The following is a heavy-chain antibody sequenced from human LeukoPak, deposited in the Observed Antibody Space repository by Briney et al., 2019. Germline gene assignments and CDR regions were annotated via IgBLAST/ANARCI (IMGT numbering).Heavy chain of an antibody. J-gene: IGHJ4*02. CDR2: IYYSGNT. V-gene: IGHV4-39*02. Sequence: SETLSLTCAVSGGSISSSSYYWGWIRQPPGKGLEWIGSIYYSGNTYYNPSLKSRLTISVDTSKNQFSLKLSSVTAAGTAVYYRARDSLGAGTVGATSGYWGQGTLVTVSS. D-gene: IGHD1-26*01. CDR3: ARDSLGAGTVGATSGY. CDR1: GGSISSSSYY.